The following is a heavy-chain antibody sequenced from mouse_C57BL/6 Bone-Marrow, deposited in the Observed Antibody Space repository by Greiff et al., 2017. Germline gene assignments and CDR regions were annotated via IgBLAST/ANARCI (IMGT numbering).Heavy chain of an antibody. CDR1: GFTFSSYA. Sequence: EVKLVESGEGLVKPGGSLKLSCAASGFTFSSYAMSWVRQTPEKRLEWVAYISSGGDYIYYADTVQGRFNISRDNARNTLYLQMSSLKSEDTAMYYCTRERGYGSSPYYFDYWGQGTTLTVSS. CDR2: ISSGGDYI. CDR3: TRERGYGSSPYYFDY. J-gene: IGHJ2*01. V-gene: IGHV5-9-1*02. D-gene: IGHD1-1*01.